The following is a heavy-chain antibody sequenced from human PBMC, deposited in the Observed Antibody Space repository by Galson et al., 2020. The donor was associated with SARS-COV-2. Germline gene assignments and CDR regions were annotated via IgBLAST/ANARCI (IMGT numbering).Heavy chain of an antibody. CDR3: ATWGGMDV. Sequence: LSLTCAASGFSFSIYEMNWVRQAPGKGLEWLSYISSSGSTIFYADSMKGRFTISRDNAKNSLHLQMNSLRAEDTAVYYCATWGGMDVWGQGTTVTVSS. CDR1: GFSFSIYE. J-gene: IGHJ6*02. D-gene: IGHD3-16*01. V-gene: IGHV3-48*03. CDR2: ISSSGSTI.